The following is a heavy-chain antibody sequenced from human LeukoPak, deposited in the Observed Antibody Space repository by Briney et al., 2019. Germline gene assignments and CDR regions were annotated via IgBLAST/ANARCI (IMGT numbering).Heavy chain of an antibody. V-gene: IGHV3-30-3*01. Sequence: GRSLRLSCAASGFTFSSYAMHWVRQAPGKGLEWVAVISYDGSNKYYADSVKGRFTISRDNSKNTLYLQMNSLRAEDTAVYYCTRHWSTGNSFYRFDFWGQGTLVTVSS. CDR3: TRHWSTGNSFYRFDF. D-gene: IGHD4-23*01. J-gene: IGHJ4*02. CDR1: GFTFSSYA. CDR2: ISYDGSNK.